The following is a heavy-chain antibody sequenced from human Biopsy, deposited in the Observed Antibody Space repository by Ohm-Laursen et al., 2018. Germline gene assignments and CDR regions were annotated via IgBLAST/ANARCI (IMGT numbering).Heavy chain of an antibody. V-gene: IGHV1-69*01. D-gene: IGHD1-26*01. J-gene: IGHJ4*02. Sequence: GSSVKVSCKVSGGTFINYAISWVRQAPGQGLEWMGGIIPMFGTANYAQMFQGRVTISADESTSTSYMELSSLTTEGTAIYYCARGPHSGSHSCFDYWGRGTLVTVSS. CDR3: ARGPHSGSHSCFDY. CDR1: GGTFINYA. CDR2: IIPMFGTA.